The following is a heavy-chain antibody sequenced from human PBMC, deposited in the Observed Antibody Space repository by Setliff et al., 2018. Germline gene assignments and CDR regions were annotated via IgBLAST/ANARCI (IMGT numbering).Heavy chain of an antibody. J-gene: IGHJ3*01. V-gene: IGHV2-5*02. Sequence: SGPTLVNPTQTLTPTCSFSGFSLSDFGVGVGWIRQPPGKAPEWLALIYWDGDEHYTPSLEKRLTITKDTSKNQLVLTVSNMDSMDTATYFCAYRRKMSARYDAFEVWGQGTLVTVSS. CDR1: GFSLSDFGVG. CDR3: AYRRKMSARYDAFEV. D-gene: IGHD2-15*01. CDR2: IYWDGDE.